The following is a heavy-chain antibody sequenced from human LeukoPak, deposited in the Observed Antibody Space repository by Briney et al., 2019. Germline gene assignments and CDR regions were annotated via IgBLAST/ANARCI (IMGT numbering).Heavy chain of an antibody. Sequence: GASVKVSCKASGYTFINYNIHWLRQAPGQGLDWMGIVNPSGDSTNYAQNFQGRVTMTGDTSTSTVYMELSSLRSEDTAVYYCARVRDGYNDAYDIWGQGTMVTVTS. D-gene: IGHD5-24*01. CDR1: GYTFINYN. CDR3: ARVRDGYNDAYDI. V-gene: IGHV1-46*01. CDR2: VNPSGDST. J-gene: IGHJ3*02.